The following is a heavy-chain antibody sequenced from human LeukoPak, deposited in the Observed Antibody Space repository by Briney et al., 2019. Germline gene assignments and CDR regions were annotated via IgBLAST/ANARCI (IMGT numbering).Heavy chain of an antibody. CDR3: ATSSNWADAFDI. V-gene: IGHV1-24*01. CDR2: FDPEDGET. CDR1: GYTLTELS. J-gene: IGHJ3*02. D-gene: IGHD7-27*01. Sequence: GASVKVSCKVSGYTLTELSMHWVRQAPGKGLEWMGGFDPEDGETIYAQKFQGRVTMTEDTSTDTAYMELSSLRSEDTAVYYCATSSNWADAFDIWGQGTMVTVSS.